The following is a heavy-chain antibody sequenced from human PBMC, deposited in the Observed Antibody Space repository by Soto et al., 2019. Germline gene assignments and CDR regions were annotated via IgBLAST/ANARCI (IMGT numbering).Heavy chain of an antibody. D-gene: IGHD5-12*01. J-gene: IGHJ5*02. CDR3: ARVGWLRRWFDP. V-gene: IGHV4-34*01. CDR1: GGSFSGYY. Sequence: SETLSLTCAVYGGSFSGYYWSWIRQPPGKGLEWIGEINHSGSTNYNPSLKSRVTISVDTSKNQFSLKLSSVTAADTAVYYCARVGWLRRWFDPWGQGTLVTVSS. CDR2: INHSGST.